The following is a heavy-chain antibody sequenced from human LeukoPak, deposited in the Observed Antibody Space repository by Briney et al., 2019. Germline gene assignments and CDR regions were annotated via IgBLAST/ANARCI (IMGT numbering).Heavy chain of an antibody. CDR3: ARDGPRGSYSWFDP. CDR2: IMPMFGKA. Sequence: ASVKVSCKASGGTFSSYDISWVRQAPGQGLEWMGGIMPMFGKANYAQKFQGRVTTTADKATSTAYMELSSLRSEDTAVYYCARDGPRGSYSWFDPWGQGTLVTVSS. CDR1: GGTFSSYD. J-gene: IGHJ5*02. V-gene: IGHV1-69*06. D-gene: IGHD1-26*01.